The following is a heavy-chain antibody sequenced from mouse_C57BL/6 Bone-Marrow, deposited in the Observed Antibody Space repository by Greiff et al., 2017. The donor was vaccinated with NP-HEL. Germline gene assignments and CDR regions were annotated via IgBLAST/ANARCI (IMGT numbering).Heavy chain of an antibody. CDR3: AREGGLRRRTYAMDY. V-gene: IGHV5-16*01. D-gene: IGHD2-4*01. J-gene: IGHJ4*01. Sequence: EVMLVESEGGLVQPGSSMKLSCTASGFTFSDYYMAWVRQVPEKGLEWVANINYDGSSTYYLDSLKSRFIISRDNATNNLYLQMSSLKSEDTATYYCAREGGLRRRTYAMDYGGQGTSVTVSS. CDR2: INYDGSST. CDR1: GFTFSDYY.